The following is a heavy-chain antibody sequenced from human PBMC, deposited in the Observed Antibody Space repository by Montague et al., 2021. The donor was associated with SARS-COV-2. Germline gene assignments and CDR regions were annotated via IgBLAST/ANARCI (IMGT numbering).Heavy chain of an antibody. Sequence: SLRLSCAASGFIFSSYELNWVRQAPGKGLEWVSYICNGGDTKYYADSVKGRFTISRDNAKNSLYLQMNSLRAEDTAVYYYARAGVDYDYDSRGFLYWGQGTLVTVSS. D-gene: IGHD3-22*01. J-gene: IGHJ4*02. V-gene: IGHV3-48*03. CDR1: GFIFSSYE. CDR2: ICNGGDTK. CDR3: ARAGVDYDYDSRGFLY.